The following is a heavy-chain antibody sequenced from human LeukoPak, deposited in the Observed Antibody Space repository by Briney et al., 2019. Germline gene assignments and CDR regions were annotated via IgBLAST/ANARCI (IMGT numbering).Heavy chain of an antibody. V-gene: IGHV4-34*01. CDR1: GGSFSGYY. J-gene: IGHJ5*02. CDR2: INHSGST. Sequence: KPSETLSLTCAVYGGSFSGYYWSWIRQPPGKGLEWIGEINHSGSTNYNPSLKSRVTISVDTSTNQSSLKLSSVIAADTAVDYCARGLTREFRYFDWAKTSWFDPWGQGTLVTVSS. D-gene: IGHD3-9*01. CDR3: ARGLTREFRYFDWAKTSWFDP.